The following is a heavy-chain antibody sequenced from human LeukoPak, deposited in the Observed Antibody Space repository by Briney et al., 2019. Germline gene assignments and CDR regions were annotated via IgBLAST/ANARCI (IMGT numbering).Heavy chain of an antibody. Sequence: GGSLRLSCAASGFTFSSYGMHWVRQAPGKGLEWVAVISYDGSNKYYADSVKGRFTISRDNSKNTLYLQMNSLRAEDTAVYYCAKAPYSSSWFVLDYWGQGTLVTVPS. J-gene: IGHJ4*02. D-gene: IGHD6-13*01. V-gene: IGHV3-30*18. CDR1: GFTFSSYG. CDR3: AKAPYSSSWFVLDY. CDR2: ISYDGSNK.